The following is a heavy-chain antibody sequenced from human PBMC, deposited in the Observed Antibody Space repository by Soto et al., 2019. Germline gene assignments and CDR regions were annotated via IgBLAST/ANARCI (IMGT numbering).Heavy chain of an antibody. CDR1: GGSISSGGYY. V-gene: IGHV4-31*03. CDR2: IFYSGST. Sequence: QVQLQESGPGLVKPSQTLSLTCTVSGGSISSGGYYWSWIRQHPGKGLEWIGYIFYSGSTYYNSSLKSRVTISVDTSKNQFSLKLSSVTAADTAVYYCARVWDSSGPNFDYWGQGTLVTVSS. J-gene: IGHJ4*02. CDR3: ARVWDSSGPNFDY. D-gene: IGHD3-22*01.